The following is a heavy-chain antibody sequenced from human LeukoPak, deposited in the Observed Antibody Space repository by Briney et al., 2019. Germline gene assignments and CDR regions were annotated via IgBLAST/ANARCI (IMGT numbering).Heavy chain of an antibody. CDR3: ARFDSSGYDTRTYDY. Sequence: GGSLRLSCAASGFTFSSYSMNWVRQAPGKGLEWVSSISSSSSYIYCADSVKGRFTISRDNAKNSLYLQMNSLRAEDTAVYYCARFDSSGYDTRTYDYWGQGTLVTVSS. V-gene: IGHV3-21*01. D-gene: IGHD3-22*01. CDR2: ISSSSSYI. J-gene: IGHJ4*02. CDR1: GFTFSSYS.